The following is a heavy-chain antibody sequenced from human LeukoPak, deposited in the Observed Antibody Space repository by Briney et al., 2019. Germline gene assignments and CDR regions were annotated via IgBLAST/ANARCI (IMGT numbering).Heavy chain of an antibody. V-gene: IGHV3-30*18. CDR1: GFTFSSYG. J-gene: IGHJ4*02. D-gene: IGHD1-26*01. CDR3: AKPAVGATTYYFDY. Sequence: GGSLSLSCAASGFTFSSYGMHWVRQAPGKGLEWVAVISYDGSNKYYAASVKGRFTISRDNSKNTLYLRMNSLRAEDTAVYYCAKPAVGATTYYFDYWGQGTLVTVSS. CDR2: ISYDGSNK.